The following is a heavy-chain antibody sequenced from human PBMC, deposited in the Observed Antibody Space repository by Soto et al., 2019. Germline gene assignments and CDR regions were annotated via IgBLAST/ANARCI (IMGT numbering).Heavy chain of an antibody. J-gene: IGHJ4*02. D-gene: IGHD3-10*01. V-gene: IGHV4-31*03. CDR1: GSSISGADYY. CDR2: IFYSGTS. CDR3: ARTRGSSFFDF. Sequence: SETLSLTCNVSGSSISGADYYWSWIRQLPGKGLEWIGYIFYSGTSYYNYNSSLKSRLFMSLDPSKNSFYLKLTSVTAADAAVYYCARTRGSSFFDFWGPGILVTVSS.